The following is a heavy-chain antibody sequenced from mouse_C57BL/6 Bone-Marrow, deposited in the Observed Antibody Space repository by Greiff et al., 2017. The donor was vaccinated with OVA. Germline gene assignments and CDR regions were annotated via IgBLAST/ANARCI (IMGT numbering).Heavy chain of an antibody. CDR2: INPSSGYT. Sequence: QVTLKESGAELARPGASVKMSCKASGYTFTSYTMHWVKQRPGQGLEWIGYINPSSGYTKYNQKFKDKATLTADKSSSTAYMQLSSLTSEDSAVYYCARPYDYDWYFDVWGTGTTVTVSS. V-gene: IGHV1-4*01. CDR3: ARPYDYDWYFDV. CDR1: GYTFTSYT. J-gene: IGHJ1*03. D-gene: IGHD2-4*01.